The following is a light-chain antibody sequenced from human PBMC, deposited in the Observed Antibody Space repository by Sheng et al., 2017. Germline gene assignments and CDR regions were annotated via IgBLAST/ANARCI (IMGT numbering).Light chain of an antibody. CDR1: GSNIGRDN. Sequence: QSVLTQPPSASGTPGQRITISCSGSGSNIGRDNVYWYQQLPGTAPKLLIYNTDQRPSGVPDRFSGFKSDNTASLTISGLQPEDEADYYCSSFSSSSTFGTGTKVTVL. CDR3: SSFSSSST. J-gene: IGLJ1*01. CDR2: NTD. V-gene: IGLV1-44*01.